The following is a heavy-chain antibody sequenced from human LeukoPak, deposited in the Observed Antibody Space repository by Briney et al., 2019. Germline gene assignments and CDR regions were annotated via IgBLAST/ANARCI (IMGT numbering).Heavy chain of an antibody. CDR2: ISSSSSYI. D-gene: IGHD3-10*01. CDR3: ARVVEGSGSKNPNFDY. J-gene: IGHJ4*02. V-gene: IGHV3-21*01. Sequence: PGGSLRLSCAASGFTFSSYSMNWVRQAPGKGLEWVSSISSSSSYIYYADSVKGRFTISRDNAKNSLYLQMNSLRAEDTAVYYCARVVEGSGSKNPNFDYWGQGTLVTVSS. CDR1: GFTFSSYS.